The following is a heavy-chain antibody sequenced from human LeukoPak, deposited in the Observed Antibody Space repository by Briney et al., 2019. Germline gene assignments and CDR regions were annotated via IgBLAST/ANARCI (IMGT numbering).Heavy chain of an antibody. CDR1: GYTITSYG. CDR2: ISAYSGNT. V-gene: IGHV1-18*01. CDR3: AREYSSSWYLDY. D-gene: IGHD6-13*01. J-gene: IGHJ4*02. Sequence: ASVKVSCKASGYTITSYGLSWVRQAPGQGLEWMGWISAYSGNTNYALKLQGRVTMTTDTSTSTAYMELRSLRSDDTAVYYCAREYSSSWYLDYWGQGTLVTVSS.